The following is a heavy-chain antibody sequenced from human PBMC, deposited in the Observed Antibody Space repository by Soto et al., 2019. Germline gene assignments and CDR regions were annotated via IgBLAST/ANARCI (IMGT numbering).Heavy chain of an antibody. D-gene: IGHD3-3*01. J-gene: IGHJ6*02. V-gene: IGHV1-18*01. CDR2: FGGYKGKP. CDR1: VYSFTAYG. Sequence: QVQGVRPGDEEKRLGASVRVSCKTSVYSFTAYGISWVGQPPGQGLGGLGGFGGYKGKPKYAQKVQGRVTMTTDTSTSTAYMEVRSLRSDDTAIYYCARDAPPPELRFLEWHNYDYNGMDVWGQGTTVTVSS. CDR3: ARDAPPPELRFLEWHNYDYNGMDV.